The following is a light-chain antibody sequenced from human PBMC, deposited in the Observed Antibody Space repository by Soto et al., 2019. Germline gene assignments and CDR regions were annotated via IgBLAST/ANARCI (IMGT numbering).Light chain of an antibody. CDR2: GAS. CDR3: HQYASSPLT. Sequence: EIVLTQSPGTLSLSPGERATLSCRASQIVTSSYLAWYQQKPGQAPRLLIYGASIRATGIPDRFSGSGSGTDFTLTISRLEPEDFAVYYCHQYASSPLTFGGGTKVDIK. CDR1: QIVTSSY. J-gene: IGKJ4*01. V-gene: IGKV3-20*01.